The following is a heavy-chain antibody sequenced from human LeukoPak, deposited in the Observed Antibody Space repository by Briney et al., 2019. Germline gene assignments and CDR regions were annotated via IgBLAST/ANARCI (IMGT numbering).Heavy chain of an antibody. CDR3: AREGIAAAGGAFDI. CDR2: LYYSGSS. J-gene: IGHJ3*02. Sequence: SETLSLTCTVSGDSISSSNSYRGWIRQPPGKGLEWIGSLYYSGSSYYNPSLKSRVTISVDTSKNQFSLKLSSVTAADTAVYYCAREGIAAAGGAFDIWGQGTMVTVSS. D-gene: IGHD6-13*01. V-gene: IGHV4-39*07. CDR1: GDSISSSNSY.